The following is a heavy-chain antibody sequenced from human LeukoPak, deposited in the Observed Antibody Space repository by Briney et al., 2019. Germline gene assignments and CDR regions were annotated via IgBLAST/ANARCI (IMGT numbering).Heavy chain of an antibody. J-gene: IGHJ5*02. CDR2: IYYSGST. V-gene: IGHV4-59*01. CDR3: AREGRYCGGDCSANWFDP. CDR1: GGSISSYY. D-gene: IGHD2-21*02. Sequence: KTSETLSLTCTVSGGSISSYYWSWLRQPPGKGLEWIGYIYYSGSTNYNPSLKSRVTISVDTSKNQFSLKLSSVTAADTAVYYCAREGRYCGGDCSANWFDPWGQGTLVTVSS.